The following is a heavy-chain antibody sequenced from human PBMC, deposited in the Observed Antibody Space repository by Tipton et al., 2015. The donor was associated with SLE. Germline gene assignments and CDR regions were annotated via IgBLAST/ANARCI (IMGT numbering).Heavy chain of an antibody. Sequence: SLRLSCAASGFIFNKYAMSWVRQGPGKGLEWVSAVSGNGNATYYADSVKGRFTISRDNLQSTLYLQMDRLRDEDTAIYYCAKDLGGSSASGFDLWGQGTLVIVSS. CDR2: VSGNGNAT. V-gene: IGHV3-23*01. CDR3: AKDLGGSSASGFDL. CDR1: GFIFNKYA. D-gene: IGHD3-10*01. J-gene: IGHJ4*02.